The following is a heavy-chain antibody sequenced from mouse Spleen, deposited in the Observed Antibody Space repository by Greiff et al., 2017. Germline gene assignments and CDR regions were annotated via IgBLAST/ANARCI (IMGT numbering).Heavy chain of an antibody. V-gene: IGHV1-64*01. CDR3: ERSGGSGYGGYFVV. CDR2: IHPNSGST. J-gene: IGHJ1*02. CDR1: GYTFTSYW. Sequence: QVQLQQPGAELVKPGASVKLSCKASGYTFTSYWMHWVKQRPGQGLEWIGMIHPNSGSTIYNEKFKSKATLTVDKSSSTAYMQLSSLTSEDSAVFYGERSGGSGYGGYFVVWGAGTTVTSSS. D-gene: IGHD1-1*01.